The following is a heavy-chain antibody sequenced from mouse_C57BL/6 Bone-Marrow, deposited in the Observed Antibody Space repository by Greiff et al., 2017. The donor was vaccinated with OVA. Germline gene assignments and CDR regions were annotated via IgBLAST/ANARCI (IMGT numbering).Heavy chain of an antibody. J-gene: IGHJ4*01. Sequence: QVQLQQSGAELVKPGASVKMSCKASGYTFTSYWITWVKQRPGQGLEWIGDIYPGSGSTNYNEKFKSKATLTVDKSSSTAYMQLSSLTSEDSAVYYCARGGRQLRLHYAMDYWGQGTSVTVSS. CDR2: IYPGSGST. CDR1: GYTFTSYW. CDR3: ARGGRQLRLHYAMDY. D-gene: IGHD3-2*02. V-gene: IGHV1-55*01.